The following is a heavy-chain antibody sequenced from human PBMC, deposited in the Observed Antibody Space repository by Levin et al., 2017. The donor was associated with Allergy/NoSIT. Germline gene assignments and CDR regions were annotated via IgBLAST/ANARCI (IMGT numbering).Heavy chain of an antibody. CDR3: ARDVGATPGGY. V-gene: IGHV3-33*01. D-gene: IGHD1-26*01. Sequence: GGSLRLSCAASGFTFSSNRMHWVRQAPGKGLEWVALIWYDGSNKYYADSVKGRFTISRDNSKNTLSLQMNSLRAEDTAVYYCARDVGATPGGYWGQGTLVTVSS. CDR1: GFTFSSNR. CDR2: IWYDGSNK. J-gene: IGHJ4*02.